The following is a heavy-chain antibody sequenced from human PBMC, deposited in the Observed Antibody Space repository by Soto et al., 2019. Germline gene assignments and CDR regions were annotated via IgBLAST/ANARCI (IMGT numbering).Heavy chain of an antibody. CDR3: ARDTIVVVPAAMVDEAFDI. J-gene: IGHJ3*02. V-gene: IGHV1-18*01. CDR2: ISAYNGNT. Sequence: QVQLVQSGAEVKKPGASVKVSCKASGYTFTSYGISWVRQAPGQGLEWMGWISAYNGNTNYAQKLQGRVTMTTDTATSTAYMELRSLRSDDTAVYDCARDTIVVVPAAMVDEAFDIWGQGTMVTVSS. D-gene: IGHD2-2*01. CDR1: GYTFTSYG.